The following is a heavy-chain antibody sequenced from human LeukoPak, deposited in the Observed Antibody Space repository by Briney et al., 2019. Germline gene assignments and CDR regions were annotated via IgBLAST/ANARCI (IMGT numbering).Heavy chain of an antibody. CDR1: GVTFSNAW. V-gene: IGHV3-15*01. CDR2: IKTKIDGGTT. Sequence: GGSLRLSCAASGVTFSNAWMSWVRQAPGKGLEWVGRIKTKIDGGTTDYAAPVKGRFTISRDDSKNTLYLQMNSLKTEDTAVYYCTTQPWQVDYWGQGTLVTVSS. D-gene: IGHD6-19*01. J-gene: IGHJ4*02. CDR3: TTQPWQVDY.